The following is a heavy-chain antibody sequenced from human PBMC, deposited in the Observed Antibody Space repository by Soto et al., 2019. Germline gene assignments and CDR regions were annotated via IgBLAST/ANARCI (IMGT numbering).Heavy chain of an antibody. D-gene: IGHD3-22*01. Sequence: QVQLQESGPGLVKPSQTLSLTCTVSGGSISSGGYYWSWIRQHPGKGLEWIGYIYYSGSTYYNPSLKSRVTISGDTSKNQFSLELSSVTAADTAVYYCARGETYYYDSSGYYQGAFDIWGQGTMVTVSS. J-gene: IGHJ3*02. CDR3: ARGETYYYDSSGYYQGAFDI. CDR1: GGSISSGGYY. CDR2: IYYSGST. V-gene: IGHV4-31*03.